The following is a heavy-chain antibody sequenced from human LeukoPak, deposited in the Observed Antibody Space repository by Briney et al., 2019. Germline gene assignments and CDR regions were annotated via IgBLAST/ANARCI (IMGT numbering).Heavy chain of an antibody. D-gene: IGHD5-12*01. J-gene: IGHJ4*02. V-gene: IGHV3-23*01. CDR1: GFTFSSYA. Sequence: PGGSLRLSCAASGFTFSSYAMSWVRQAPGKGLEWVSGVSGSGSSTYYADSAKGRFTISRGNSKNTLYLQMNSLRAEDTAVYYCAKDLDIVATIIGNWGQGTLVTVSS. CDR3: AKDLDIVATIIGN. CDR2: VSGSGSST.